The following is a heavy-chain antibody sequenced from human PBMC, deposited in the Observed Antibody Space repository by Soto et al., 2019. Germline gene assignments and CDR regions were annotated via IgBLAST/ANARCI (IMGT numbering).Heavy chain of an antibody. CDR1: GFSLSNARMG. V-gene: IGHV2-26*01. CDR2: IFSNDEK. D-gene: IGHD3-3*01. CDR3: ARMGADFLEWLLGPRGHAFDI. J-gene: IGHJ3*02. Sequence: QVTLKESGPVLVKPTETLTLTCTVSGFSLSNARMGVSWIRQPPGKALEWLAHIFSNDEKSYSTSLKSRLTISKDTSKSQVVLTMTNMDPVDTATYYCARMGADFLEWLLGPRGHAFDIWGQGTMVTVSS.